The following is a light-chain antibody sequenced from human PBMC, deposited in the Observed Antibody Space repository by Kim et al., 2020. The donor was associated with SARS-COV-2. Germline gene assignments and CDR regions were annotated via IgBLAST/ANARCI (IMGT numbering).Light chain of an antibody. Sequence: EKVTIPCRASQDIMNVLGWYQNNRGRANTRLIYGASSLQSGVASRLSGSGSETEFTPTFSSVQSEDFATYFCLPHSTNPITF. CDR3: LPHSTNPIT. V-gene: IGKV1-17*01. J-gene: IGKJ5*01. CDR2: GAS. CDR1: QDIMNV.